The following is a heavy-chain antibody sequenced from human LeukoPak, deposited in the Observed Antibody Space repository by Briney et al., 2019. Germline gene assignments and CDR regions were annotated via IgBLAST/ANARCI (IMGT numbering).Heavy chain of an antibody. D-gene: IGHD1-26*01. J-gene: IGHJ4*02. CDR2: IYPGDSDT. CDR3: ARHGLVGATTGYYFDY. Sequence: GESLKISCKASGYRFSNYWIGWVRQMPGKGLKWMGVIYPGDSDTRYSPSFQGQVTISADKSINTAYLQWSSLKASDTAMYFCARHGLVGATTGYYFDYWGQGALVAVSS. V-gene: IGHV5-51*01. CDR1: GYRFSNYW.